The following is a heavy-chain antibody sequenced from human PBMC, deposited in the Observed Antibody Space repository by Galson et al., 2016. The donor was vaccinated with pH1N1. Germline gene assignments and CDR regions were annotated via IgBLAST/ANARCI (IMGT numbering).Heavy chain of an antibody. V-gene: IGHV1-2*06. J-gene: IGHJ3*02. CDR3: ARGSGYSGTYGNAFDI. Sequence: SVKVSCKASGFTFTGYFVHWVRQAPGQGLEWMGRINPNNGDTDYAQKFQGRVTMTGDTSISTAHMELSRLRSDDTAVYFCARGSGYSGTYGNAFDIWGQGTMVTVSS. CDR1: GFTFTGYF. D-gene: IGHD1-26*01. CDR2: INPNNGDT.